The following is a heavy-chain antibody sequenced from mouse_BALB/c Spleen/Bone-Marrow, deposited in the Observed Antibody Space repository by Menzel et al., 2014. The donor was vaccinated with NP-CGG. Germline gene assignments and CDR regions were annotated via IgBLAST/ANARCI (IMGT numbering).Heavy chain of an antibody. D-gene: IGHD1-1*01. Sequence: QVQLQQSGPGLVAPSQSLSITCTVSGFSLTGYGVNWVRQPPGKGLEWLGMIWGDGSTDYNSALKSRLSISKDNSESQVFLKMNSLQTDDTARYYCAREPTVVAGAWFAYWGQGTLVTVSA. CDR1: GFSLTGYG. V-gene: IGHV2-6-7*01. CDR2: IWGDGST. J-gene: IGHJ3*01. CDR3: AREPTVVAGAWFAY.